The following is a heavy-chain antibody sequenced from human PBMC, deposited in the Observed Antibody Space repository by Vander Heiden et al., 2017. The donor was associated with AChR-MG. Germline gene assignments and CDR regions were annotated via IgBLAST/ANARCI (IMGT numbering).Heavy chain of an antibody. V-gene: IGHV3-11*01. Sequence: QVQLVESGGGLVKPGGSLRLSCAAPDFTFSDYSMSWVRQAPGKGLEWVSYITSSGSTMYYADSVKGRFTISRDNAKKSLYLQMHSLRAEDTAVYCCAITTVTSAVGVWGKGPTVTVSS. CDR1: DFTFSDYS. D-gene: IGHD4-17*01. CDR2: ITSSGSTM. J-gene: IGHJ6*04. CDR3: AITTVTSAVGV.